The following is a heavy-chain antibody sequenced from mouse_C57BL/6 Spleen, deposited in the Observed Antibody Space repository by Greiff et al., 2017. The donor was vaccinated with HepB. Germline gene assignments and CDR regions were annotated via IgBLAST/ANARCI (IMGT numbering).Heavy chain of an antibody. D-gene: IGHD1-1*01. Sequence: QVQLQQSGAELVRPGASVTLSCKASGYTFTDYEMHWVKQTPVHGLEWIGAIDPETGGTAYNQKFQGKAILTADKSSSTAYMELRSLTSEDSAVYCCTRSQIYYIDYWGQGTTLTVSS. CDR2: IDPETGGT. J-gene: IGHJ2*01. CDR3: TRSQIYYIDY. V-gene: IGHV1-15*01. CDR1: GYTFTDYE.